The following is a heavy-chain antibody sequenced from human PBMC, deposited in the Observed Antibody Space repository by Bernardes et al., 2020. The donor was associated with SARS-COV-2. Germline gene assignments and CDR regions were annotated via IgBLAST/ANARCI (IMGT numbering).Heavy chain of an antibody. D-gene: IGHD3-3*01. CDR2: ISYDGSNK. V-gene: IGHV3-30*18. CDR1: GFTFSSYG. Sequence: GGSLRLSCAASGFTFSSYGMHWVRQAPGKGLEWVAVISYDGSNKYYADSVKGRFTISRDNSKNTLYLQMNSLRAEDTAVYYCAKDLYYDFWSGYRPTEDYWGQGTLVTVSS. CDR3: AKDLYYDFWSGYRPTEDY. J-gene: IGHJ4*02.